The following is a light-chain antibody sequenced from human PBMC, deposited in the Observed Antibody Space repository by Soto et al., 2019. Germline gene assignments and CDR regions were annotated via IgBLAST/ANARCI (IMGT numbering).Light chain of an antibody. J-gene: IGKJ3*01. CDR3: QQLNSYPR. V-gene: IGKV1-9*01. Sequence: DIQLTQPPSFLSASVGDRVTITCRASQGISSYLAWYQQKPGKAPKLLIYAASTLQSGVPSRFSGSGSGTEFPLTISSLQPEDFATYYCQQLNSYPRFGPGTKVDIK. CDR2: AAS. CDR1: QGISSY.